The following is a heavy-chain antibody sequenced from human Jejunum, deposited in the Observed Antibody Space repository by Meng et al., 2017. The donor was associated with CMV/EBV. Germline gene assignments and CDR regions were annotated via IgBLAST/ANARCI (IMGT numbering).Heavy chain of an antibody. CDR3: TRDTLSGSYYNFFGD. CDR1: GFTFSSYA. Sequence: GFTFSSYAVHWVRQAPGKGLEWVAVISYDGSKTYYADSVKGRFTISRDNSKKTLYLQMNSLRADDTAVYYCTRDTLSGSYYNFFGDWGQGTLVTVSS. D-gene: IGHD1-26*01. J-gene: IGHJ4*02. V-gene: IGHV3-30*04. CDR2: ISYDGSKT.